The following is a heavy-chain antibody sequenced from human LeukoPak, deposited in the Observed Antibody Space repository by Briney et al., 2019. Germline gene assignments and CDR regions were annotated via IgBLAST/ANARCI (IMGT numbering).Heavy chain of an antibody. CDR2: IRSKAYGGTT. CDR1: GFTFGDYA. D-gene: IGHD4-17*01. J-gene: IGHJ4*02. CDR3: TRDPSVPDDGDYVPGY. V-gene: IGHV3-49*04. Sequence: GGSLRLSCTASGFTFGDYAMSWVRQAPGKGLEWVGFIRSKAYGGTTEYAASVKGRFTISRDDSKSIAYLQMNSLKTEDTAVYYCTRDPSVPDDGDYVPGYWGQGTLVTVSS.